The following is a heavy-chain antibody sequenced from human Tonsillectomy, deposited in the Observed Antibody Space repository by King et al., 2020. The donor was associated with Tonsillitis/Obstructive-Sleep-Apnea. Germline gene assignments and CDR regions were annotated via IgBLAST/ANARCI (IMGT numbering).Heavy chain of an antibody. Sequence: VQLVESGGGLVQPGGSLRLSCAASGFTFSSYAMSWVRQAPGKGLEWVSAISGSGGSTYYADSVKGRFTISRDNSKNTLYLQMNSLRAEGTAVYYCAKDPFPGPYCSGGSCYSEDYYYYYMDVWGKGTTVTVSS. D-gene: IGHD2-15*01. CDR1: GFTFSSYA. CDR3: AKDPFPGPYCSGGSCYSEDYYYYYMDV. J-gene: IGHJ6*03. V-gene: IGHV3-23*04. CDR2: ISGSGGST.